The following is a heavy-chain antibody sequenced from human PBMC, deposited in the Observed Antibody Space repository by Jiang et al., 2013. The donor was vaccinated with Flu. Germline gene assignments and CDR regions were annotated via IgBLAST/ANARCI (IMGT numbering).Heavy chain of an antibody. Sequence: EVKKPGASVKVSCKASGYTFTSYYMHWVRQAPGQGLEWMGIINPSGGSTSYAQKFQGRVTMTRDTSTSTVYMELSSLRSEDTAVYYCAKSGSAYGMDVWGQGTTVTVSS. CDR2: INPSGGST. V-gene: IGHV1-46*03. J-gene: IGHJ6*02. D-gene: IGHD1-26*01. CDR1: GYTFTSYY. CDR3: AKSGSAYGMDV.